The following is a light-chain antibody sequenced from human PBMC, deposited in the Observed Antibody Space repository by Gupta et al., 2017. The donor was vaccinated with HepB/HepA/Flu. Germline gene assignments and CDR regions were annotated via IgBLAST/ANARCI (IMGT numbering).Light chain of an antibody. V-gene: IGKV3-20*01. J-gene: IGKJ1*01. CDR1: RSVINKY. CDR2: GAS. Sequence: EIVLTQSPGTLSLSPGEGATLACRATRSVINKYLDWYQQKPGQAPRLLIYGASSWASGIPDRFSGSGSGTDFTLTISRLESEDFAAYYCQQNGSSPWKFGQGTKVEIK. CDR3: QQNGSSPWK.